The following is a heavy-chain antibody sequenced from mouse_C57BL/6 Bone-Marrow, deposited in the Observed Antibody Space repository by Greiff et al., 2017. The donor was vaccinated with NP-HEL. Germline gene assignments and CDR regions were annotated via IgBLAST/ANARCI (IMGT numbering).Heavy chain of an antibody. CDR2: IRSKSNNYAT. CDR1: GFSFNTYA. J-gene: IGHJ4*01. CDR3: VVDYYYAMDY. V-gene: IGHV10-1*01. Sequence: DVKLVESGGGLVQPKGSLKLSCAASGFSFNTYAMNWVRQAPGKGLEWVARIRSKSNNYATYYADSVKDRFTISRDDSESMLYLQMNNLKTEDTAMYYCVVDYYYAMDYWGQGTSVTVSS.